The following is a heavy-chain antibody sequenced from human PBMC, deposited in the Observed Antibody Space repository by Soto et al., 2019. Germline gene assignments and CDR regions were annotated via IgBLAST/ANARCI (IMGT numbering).Heavy chain of an antibody. D-gene: IGHD2-15*01. CDR3: AREENCSDGICYSEYFQR. CDR1: GYIFTAYS. Sequence: AAVKVSCKASGYIFTAYSMHWVRQAPGQGLEWMGVVNPSGGSTNYAQKFQGRITMTRDTSTSTVYMDLSSLTSEDTAVYYCAREENCSDGICYSEYFQRWGQGTLVTVSS. V-gene: IGHV1-46*01. J-gene: IGHJ1*01. CDR2: VNPSGGST.